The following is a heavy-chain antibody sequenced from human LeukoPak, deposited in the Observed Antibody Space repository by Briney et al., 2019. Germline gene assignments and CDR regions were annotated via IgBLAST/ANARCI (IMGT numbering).Heavy chain of an antibody. CDR2: IHPGDSDT. J-gene: IGHJ6*02. CDR3: ARRGYYYGMDV. CDR1: GYIFTSYW. Sequence: GESLKISCKASGYIFTSYWIAWVRPIPAKGLEWMGSIHPGDSDTRYSPSFQAQVTISADTSISTAYLQWSSLKASDTAMYYCARRGYYYGMDVWGRGTTVTVSS. V-gene: IGHV5-51*01.